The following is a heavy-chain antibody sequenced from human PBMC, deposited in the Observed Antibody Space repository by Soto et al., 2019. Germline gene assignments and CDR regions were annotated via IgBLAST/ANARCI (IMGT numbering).Heavy chain of an antibody. J-gene: IGHJ4*02. Sequence: QEQLVQSGAEVKKPGSSVKVSCKDSGGLFSSFAISWVRQAPGQGLEWMGGIIPGFGTTNYAQKFQGRVTITADESTNTAYMELSSLTSADTAMYYCARGGGPYVWFNEFWGQGTQVTVSS. V-gene: IGHV1-69*01. D-gene: IGHD3-16*01. CDR3: ARGGGPYVWFNEF. CDR1: GGLFSSFA. CDR2: IIPGFGTT.